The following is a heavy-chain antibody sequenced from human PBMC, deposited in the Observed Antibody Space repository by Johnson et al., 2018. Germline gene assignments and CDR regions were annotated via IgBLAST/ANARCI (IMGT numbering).Heavy chain of an antibody. V-gene: IGHV3-30*03. D-gene: IGHD3-3*01. CDR1: GFTFSRYR. J-gene: IGHJ3*02. CDR2: ISYDGSNK. CDR3: ATAFTIFGVVNWNDAFDI. Sequence: QVQLVQSGGGVVQXGRSLRLXCAASGFTFSRYRMYWVRQAPGKGLEWVAVISYDGSNKYYADSVKGRFTISRDNSKNALYLQMNSPRAEDPAVYYCATAFTIFGVVNWNDAFDIWGQGTMVNVSS.